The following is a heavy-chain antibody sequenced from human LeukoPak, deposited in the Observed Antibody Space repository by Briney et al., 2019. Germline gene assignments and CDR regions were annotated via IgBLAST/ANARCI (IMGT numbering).Heavy chain of an antibody. V-gene: IGHV1-18*01. D-gene: IGHD2-15*01. Sequence: SVKVSCKASGYTFTSYGISWVRQAPGQGLEWMGWISAYNGNTNYAQKLQGRVTMTTDTSTSTAYMELRSLRSDDTAVYYCARDPRYCSGGSCYSHPFDYWGQGTLVTVSS. CDR3: ARDPRYCSGGSCYSHPFDY. J-gene: IGHJ4*02. CDR2: ISAYNGNT. CDR1: GYTFTSYG.